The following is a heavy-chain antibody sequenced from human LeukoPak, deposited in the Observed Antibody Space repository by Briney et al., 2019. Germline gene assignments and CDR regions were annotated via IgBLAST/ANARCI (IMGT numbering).Heavy chain of an antibody. D-gene: IGHD6-19*01. Sequence: GGSLRLSCAASGFTFSSYGMHWVRQAPGKGLEWVAVIWYDGSNKYYADSVKGRFTISRDNSKNTLYLQMNSLRAEDTAVYYCARASLVAGTDAEYFQHWGQGTLVTVSS. CDR2: IWYDGSNK. V-gene: IGHV3-33*01. CDR3: ARASLVAGTDAEYFQH. J-gene: IGHJ1*01. CDR1: GFTFSSYG.